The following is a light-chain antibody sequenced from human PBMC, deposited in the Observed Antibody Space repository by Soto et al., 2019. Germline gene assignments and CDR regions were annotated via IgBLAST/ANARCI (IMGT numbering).Light chain of an antibody. CDR2: EVS. Sequence: QSVLTQPPSASGSPGQSVTISCTGTSSDVGGYNYVSWYQQHPGKAPKLMIYEVSKRPSGVPDRFSGSKSGNTASLTFSGLQAEDEADYYCSSYAGSNILVFGTGTKVTVL. J-gene: IGLJ1*01. V-gene: IGLV2-8*01. CDR1: SSDVGGYNY. CDR3: SSYAGSNILV.